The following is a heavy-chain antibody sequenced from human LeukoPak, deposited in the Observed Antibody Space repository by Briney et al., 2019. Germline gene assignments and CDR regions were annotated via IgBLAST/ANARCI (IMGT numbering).Heavy chain of an antibody. V-gene: IGHV3-30*02. CDR2: IRYDGNDK. J-gene: IGHJ3*02. CDR3: AKDCGDLLLYANDAFDI. Sequence: GGSLRLSCAASGFTFSSYGMHWVRQAPGKGLEWVALIRYDGNDKHYADSVKGRFTISRDNSKNTLYLQMNSLRAEDTAVYYCAKDCGDLLLYANDAFDIWGQGTLVTVSS. D-gene: IGHD2-2*02. CDR1: GFTFSSYG.